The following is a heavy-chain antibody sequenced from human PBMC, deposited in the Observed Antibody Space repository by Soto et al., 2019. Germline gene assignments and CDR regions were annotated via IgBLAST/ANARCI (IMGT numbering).Heavy chain of an antibody. CDR1: GYTFTSYA. J-gene: IGHJ4*02. CDR3: ARDRSWSFAWYDFWSGYYTSEFDY. D-gene: IGHD3-3*01. CDR2: INAGNGNT. Sequence: ASVKVSCKASGYTFTSYAMHWVRQAPGQRLGWMGWINAGNGNTKYSQKFQGRVTITRDTSASTAYMELSSLRSEDTAVYYCARDRSWSFAWYDFWSGYYTSEFDYWGQGTLVTVSS. V-gene: IGHV1-3*01.